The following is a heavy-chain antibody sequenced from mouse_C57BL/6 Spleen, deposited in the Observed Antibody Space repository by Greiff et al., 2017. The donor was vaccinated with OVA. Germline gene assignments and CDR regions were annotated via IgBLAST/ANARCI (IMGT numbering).Heavy chain of an antibody. J-gene: IGHJ2*01. V-gene: IGHV1-52*01. CDR2: IDPSDSDT. CDR3: ARFDYYEDD. D-gene: IGHD1-1*01. CDR1: GYTFTSYW. Sequence: QVQLQQPGAELVRPGSSVKLSCKASGYTFTSYWMHWVKQRPIQGLEWIGNIDPSDSDTHSNQKFKDKATLTVDKSSSTAYMQLSSLTSEDAAVYYCARFDYYEDDWGQGTTLTVSS.